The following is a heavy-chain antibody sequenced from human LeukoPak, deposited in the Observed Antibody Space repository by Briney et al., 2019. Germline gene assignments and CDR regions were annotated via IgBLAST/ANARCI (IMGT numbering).Heavy chain of an antibody. D-gene: IGHD4-17*01. CDR2: ISISGSKT. Sequence: GESLRLSCAASEFDFSSHAMTWVRQAPGKGLEWVSAISISGSKTYYADSVKGRFTISRDNSKNTLYLQMNSLRAEDTAVYYCANEIRPNDYWGQGTQVTVSS. CDR3: ANEIRPNDY. V-gene: IGHV3-23*01. J-gene: IGHJ4*02. CDR1: EFDFSSHA.